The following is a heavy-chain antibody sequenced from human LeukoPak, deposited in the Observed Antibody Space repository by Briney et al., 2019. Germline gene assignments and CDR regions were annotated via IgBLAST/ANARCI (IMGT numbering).Heavy chain of an antibody. CDR2: INTDGTVT. CDR3: ATKQWLTPPPDS. Sequence: GGSLRLSCAASGFTFSSYSMNWVRQAPGKGLESVSRINTDGTVTTYADSVKGRFTVSRDNADNTMFLQMNSVRDEDTAVYYCATKQWLTPPPDSWGQGTPVTVSS. CDR1: GFTFSSYS. V-gene: IGHV3-74*01. J-gene: IGHJ4*02. D-gene: IGHD6-19*01.